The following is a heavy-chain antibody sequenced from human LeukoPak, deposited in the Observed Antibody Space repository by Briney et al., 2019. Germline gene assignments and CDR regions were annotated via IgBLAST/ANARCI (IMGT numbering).Heavy chain of an antibody. Sequence: GGSLRLSCAASGFTFSDYYMSWIRQAPGKGLEWVSYISNSGNTIYYADSVKGRFTISRDNAKNSLYLQMNSLRAEDMALYYCAKDMSYGGYSGYDYWGQGTLVTVSS. CDR3: AKDMSYGGYSGYDY. V-gene: IGHV3-11*01. CDR1: GFTFSDYY. D-gene: IGHD5-12*01. J-gene: IGHJ4*02. CDR2: ISNSGNTI.